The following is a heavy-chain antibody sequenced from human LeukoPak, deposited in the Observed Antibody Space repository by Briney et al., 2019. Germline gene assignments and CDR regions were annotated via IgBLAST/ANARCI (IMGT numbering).Heavy chain of an antibody. CDR1: GGSFSGYY. J-gene: IGHJ4*02. D-gene: IGHD1-26*01. V-gene: IGHV4-34*01. CDR3: ARDRSVGATRGGFDY. Sequence: SETLSLTCAVYGGSFSGYYWSWIRQPPGKGLEWIGEINHSGSTYYNPSLKSRVTISVDTSKNEFSLKLNSVTPEDTAVYYCARDRSVGATRGGFDYWGQGTLVTVSS. CDR2: INHSGST.